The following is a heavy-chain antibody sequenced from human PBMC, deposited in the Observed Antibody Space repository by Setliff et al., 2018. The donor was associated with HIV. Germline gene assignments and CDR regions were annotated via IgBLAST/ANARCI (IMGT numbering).Heavy chain of an antibody. Sequence: ASVKVSCKTTGGTFNIFSITWVRQAPGQGLEWMGWINTNNGNPTYAQGFTGRFVFSSDTSVRTAYLQIVGLKAEDTAVYFCARDDYANTDLDFWGPGTLVTVSS. D-gene: IGHD4-17*01. CDR1: GGTFNIFS. CDR3: ARDDYANTDLDF. CDR2: INTNNGNP. J-gene: IGHJ4*02. V-gene: IGHV7-4-1*01.